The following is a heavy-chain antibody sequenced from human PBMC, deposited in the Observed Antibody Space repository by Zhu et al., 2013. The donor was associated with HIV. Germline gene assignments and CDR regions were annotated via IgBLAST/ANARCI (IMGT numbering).Heavy chain of an antibody. V-gene: IGHV1-69*01. J-gene: IGHJ6*02. Sequence: QVQLVQSGAEVKKPGSSVKVSCKASGGTFSSYAISWVRQAPGQGLEWMGGIIPIFGTANYAQKFQGRVTITADESTSTAYMELSSLRSEDTAVYYCARSSRVITMIVVVTLGASSYGMDVWGQGTTVTVSS. CDR3: ARSSRVITMIVVVTLGASSYGMDV. CDR1: GGTFSSYA. D-gene: IGHD3-22*01. CDR2: IIPIFGTA.